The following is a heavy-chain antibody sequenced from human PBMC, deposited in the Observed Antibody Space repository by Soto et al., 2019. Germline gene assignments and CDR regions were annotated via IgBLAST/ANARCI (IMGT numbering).Heavy chain of an antibody. CDR3: ARGAIVVVPAAPYWADYYGMDV. J-gene: IGHJ6*02. CDR1: GGTFSSYA. CDR2: INPNSGGT. V-gene: IGHV1-2*04. Sequence: GASVKVSCKASGGTFSSYAISWVRQAPGQGLEWMGWINPNSGGTNYAQKFQGWVTMTRDTSISTAYMELSRLRSDDTAVYYCARGAIVVVPAAPYWADYYGMDVWGQGTTVTVSS. D-gene: IGHD2-2*01.